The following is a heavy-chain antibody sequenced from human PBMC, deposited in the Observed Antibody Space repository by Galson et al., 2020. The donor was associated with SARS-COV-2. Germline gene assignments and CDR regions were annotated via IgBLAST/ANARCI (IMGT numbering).Heavy chain of an antibody. CDR3: ARISIAVPGGDH. Sequence: GGSLRLSCAASGLTFRNSWMSWVRQAPGKGLEWVASIKRDGSEEFYADSVKGRFAISRDNGKNSLYLQINTLRVEDTAVYYCARISIAVPGGDHWGHGTLVTVSS. V-gene: IGHV3-7*01. D-gene: IGHD6-19*01. CDR1: GLTFRNSW. J-gene: IGHJ4*01. CDR2: IKRDGSEE.